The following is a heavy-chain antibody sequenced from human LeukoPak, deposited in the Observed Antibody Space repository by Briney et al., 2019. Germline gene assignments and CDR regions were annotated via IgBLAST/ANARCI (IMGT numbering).Heavy chain of an antibody. D-gene: IGHD2/OR15-2a*01. Sequence: ASVKVSCKASGYTFIDYYMHWVRQAPGQGLEWMGWINPNSGGTNYAQKFQGRVTMTRDTSISTAYMELSRLRSDDTAVYYCARDLPPYYYRSDFCDYWGQGTLVTVSS. V-gene: IGHV1-2*02. CDR1: GYTFIDYY. J-gene: IGHJ4*02. CDR3: ARDLPPYYYRSDFCDY. CDR2: INPNSGGT.